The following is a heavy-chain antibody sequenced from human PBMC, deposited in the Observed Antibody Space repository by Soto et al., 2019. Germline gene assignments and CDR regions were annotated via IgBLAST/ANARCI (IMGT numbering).Heavy chain of an antibody. Sequence: QITLKESGPTLVKPTQTLTLTCTFSGFSFSTSEVGVGWIRQPPGKALEWLALIYWDDDKRYSPSLKSRLIIXKXSSRNQVVLTLTNMDPVDTATYYCAHSAPRSYYFDYWGQGTLVTVSS. V-gene: IGHV2-5*02. CDR1: GFSFSTSEVG. CDR2: IYWDDDK. CDR3: AHSAPRSYYFDY. J-gene: IGHJ4*02.